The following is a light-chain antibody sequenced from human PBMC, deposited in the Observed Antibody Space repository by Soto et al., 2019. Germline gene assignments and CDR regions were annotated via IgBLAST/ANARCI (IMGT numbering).Light chain of an antibody. Sequence: EIVLTQSPATLPLSPGERANLSCRSSQSVTNYLAWYQQKPGQAPSLLIYGASNRATGIPARFSGSGCGTDFTLTISSLEPEDFAVYYCQQRSNWPPEITFGQGTRLEIK. CDR1: QSVTNY. CDR2: GAS. V-gene: IGKV3-11*01. J-gene: IGKJ5*01. CDR3: QQRSNWPPEIT.